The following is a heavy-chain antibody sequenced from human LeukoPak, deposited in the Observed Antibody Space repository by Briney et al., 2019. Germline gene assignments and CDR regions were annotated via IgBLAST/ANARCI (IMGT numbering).Heavy chain of an antibody. CDR2: ISTVSTYT. CDR3: ARDGSGFYYYYYMDV. V-gene: IGHV3-21*01. J-gene: IGHJ6*03. D-gene: IGHD6-25*01. Sequence: GGSLRLSCAASGFTFTDYSMTWVRQAPGKGLEWVSSISTVSTYTSYSDSVKGRFTIYRDNRKNTLYLQMSSLSAEDTAVYYCARDGSGFYYYYYMDVWGRGTAVTVSS. CDR1: GFTFTDYS.